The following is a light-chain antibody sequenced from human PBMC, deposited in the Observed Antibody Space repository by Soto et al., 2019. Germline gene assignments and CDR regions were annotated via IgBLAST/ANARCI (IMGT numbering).Light chain of an antibody. CDR1: AMRLHKNGYNY. Sequence: MVMTQWPASVSVTPGWAASISFMASAMRLHKNGYNYVDWYMQKPGQSPQLLIYTLYPRASGVTDRFSGIGSRTDFTTKISRVEAEDVGASYCMQSRAFPITFGPGTRLDIK. J-gene: IGKJ5*01. V-gene: IGKV2-40*01. CDR2: TLY. CDR3: MQSRAFPIT.